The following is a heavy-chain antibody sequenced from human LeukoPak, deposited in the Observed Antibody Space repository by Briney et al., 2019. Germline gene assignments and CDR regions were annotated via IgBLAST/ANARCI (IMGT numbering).Heavy chain of an antibody. CDR1: GYSFTSYW. J-gene: IGHJ4*02. CDR3: ARPDSSGWYGLSFFDY. V-gene: IGHV5-51*01. D-gene: IGHD6-19*01. Sequence: GESLKISCKGSGYSFTSYWIGWVRQMPGKGLEWMGIIYPGDSDTRYSPSFQGQVTISADKSISSAYLQWSSLKASDTAMYYCARPDSSGWYGLSFFDYWGQGTLVTVSS. CDR2: IYPGDSDT.